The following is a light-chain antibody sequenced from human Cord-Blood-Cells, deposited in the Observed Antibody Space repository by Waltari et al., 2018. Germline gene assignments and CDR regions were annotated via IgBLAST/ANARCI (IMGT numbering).Light chain of an antibody. CDR3: VLYMGSGIPV. Sequence: QTVVTQEPSFSVSPGGTVTLTCGLSSGSVSTSYYPSWYQHTPGQAPRTLIYSTNPRSSGVPDRFSGSILGNKAALTITGAQADDESDYYCVLYMGSGIPVFGGGTKLTVL. J-gene: IGLJ3*02. CDR1: SGSVSTSYY. V-gene: IGLV8-61*01. CDR2: STN.